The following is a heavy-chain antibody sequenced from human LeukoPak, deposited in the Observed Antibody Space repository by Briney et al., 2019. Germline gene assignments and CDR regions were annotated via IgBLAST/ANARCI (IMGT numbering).Heavy chain of an antibody. J-gene: IGHJ4*02. CDR3: GRHPHYYGSGSYSPYCDY. CDR1: GGPISSYY. CDR2: IYYSGST. D-gene: IGHD3-10*01. V-gene: IGHV4-59*08. Sequence: SETLSLTCTVSGGPISSYYWSWIRQPPGEGLEWIGYIYYSGSTNYNPSLKSRVTISVDTSKNQFSLKLSSVTAADTAVYYCGRHPHYYGSGSYSPYCDYWGQGTLVTVSS.